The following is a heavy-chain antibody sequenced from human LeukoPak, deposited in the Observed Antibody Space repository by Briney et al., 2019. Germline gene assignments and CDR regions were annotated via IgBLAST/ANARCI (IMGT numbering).Heavy chain of an antibody. Sequence: GGSLRLSCAASGFTFSSYWMHWVRQAPGKGLVWVSRINRDGSSTSYADSVKGRFTISRDNAKNTLYLQMNSLRAEDTAVYYCAREDYDSSGYYSYYFDYWGQGTLVTVSS. CDR1: GFTFSSYW. V-gene: IGHV3-74*01. D-gene: IGHD3-22*01. CDR3: AREDYDSSGYYSYYFDY. CDR2: INRDGSST. J-gene: IGHJ4*02.